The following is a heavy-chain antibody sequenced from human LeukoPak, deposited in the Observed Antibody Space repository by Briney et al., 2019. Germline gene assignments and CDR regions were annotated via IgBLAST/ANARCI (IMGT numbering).Heavy chain of an antibody. Sequence: SQTLSLTCAISGDSVSSNSAAWNWIRQSPSRGLEWLGRTYYRSKWYNDYAVSVKSRITINPDTSKNQFSLQVNSVTPEDTAVYYCAREKEVQQLVLLGDYWGQGTLVTVSS. CDR3: AREKEVQQLVLLGDY. D-gene: IGHD6-13*01. CDR2: TYYRSKWYN. CDR1: GDSVSSNSAA. V-gene: IGHV6-1*01. J-gene: IGHJ4*02.